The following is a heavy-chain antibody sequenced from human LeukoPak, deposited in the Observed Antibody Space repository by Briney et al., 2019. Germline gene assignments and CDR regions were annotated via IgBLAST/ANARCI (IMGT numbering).Heavy chain of an antibody. CDR1: GFTFSSYS. Sequence: GGSLRLSCAASGFTFSSYSMNWVRQAPGKGLEWVSSISSSSSYIYYADSVKGRFTISRDNAKNSLYLQMNSLRAEDTAVYYCARGGIRGPYYFDYWGQGTLVTVSS. V-gene: IGHV3-21*01. CDR2: ISSSSSYI. J-gene: IGHJ4*02. D-gene: IGHD1-26*01. CDR3: ARGGIRGPYYFDY.